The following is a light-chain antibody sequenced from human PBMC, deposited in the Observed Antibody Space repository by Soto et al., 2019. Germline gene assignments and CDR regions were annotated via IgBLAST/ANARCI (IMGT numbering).Light chain of an antibody. Sequence: EIGLTQSPGALSLSQGERATLSCRASQSVSNNYLAWYQQKPGQAPRLLIYGASNRATGIPDRFSGSGTGTDFTLTISGLQPEDVAVYHCQQRVTWPPRDSFGQGTKVDIK. CDR3: QQRVTWPPRDS. V-gene: IGKV3-20*01. CDR1: QSVSNNY. CDR2: GAS. J-gene: IGKJ2*01.